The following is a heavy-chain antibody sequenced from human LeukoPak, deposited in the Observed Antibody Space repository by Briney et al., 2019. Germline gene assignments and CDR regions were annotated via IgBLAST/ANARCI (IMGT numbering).Heavy chain of an antibody. Sequence: GGSLRLSCAASGFTFSSYAMHWVRQAPGKGLEWVAVISYDGSNKYYANSVKGRFTISRDNSKNTLYLQMNSLRAEDTAVYYCARPYYYGSGSLPFSFDYWGQGTLVTVSS. D-gene: IGHD3-10*01. CDR2: ISYDGSNK. CDR1: GFTFSSYA. J-gene: IGHJ4*02. CDR3: ARPYYYGSGSLPFSFDY. V-gene: IGHV3-30-3*01.